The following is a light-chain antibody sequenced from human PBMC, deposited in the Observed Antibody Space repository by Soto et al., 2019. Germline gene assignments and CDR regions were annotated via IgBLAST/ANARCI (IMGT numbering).Light chain of an antibody. CDR1: QSIGKH. CDR2: GAS. J-gene: IGKJ5*01. V-gene: IGKV1-39*01. CDR3: QQGYSSPAT. Sequence: DIQMTQSPSVLSASVGDSVTITCRASQSIGKHLNWYQQKPGKAPKFLIYGASTLQSGVPSRFTGSESGTDFALTVNSLQAEDFATYYCQQGYSSPATFGQGTRLEIK.